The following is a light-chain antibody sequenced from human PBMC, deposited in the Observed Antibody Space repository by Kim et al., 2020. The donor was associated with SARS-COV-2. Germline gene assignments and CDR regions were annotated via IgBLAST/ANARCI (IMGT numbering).Light chain of an antibody. J-gene: IGLJ1*01. V-gene: IGLV3-21*04. CDR2: YDS. Sequence: PGKTARMTCGGNNSGSKSEHWYQQKPGQAPVLVIYYDSDRPSGIPERFSGSNSGNTATLTISRVEAGDEADYYCQVWDSSSDHRVFGTGTKVTVL. CDR3: QVWDSSSDHRV. CDR1: NSGSKS.